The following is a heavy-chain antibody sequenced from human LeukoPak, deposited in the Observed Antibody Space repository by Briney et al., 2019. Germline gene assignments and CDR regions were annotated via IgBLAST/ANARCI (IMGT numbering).Heavy chain of an antibody. Sequence: PGGSLRLSCAASGFTFSSTGMHWVRQVPGKGLVWVSRITSDGSSTTYAESVKGRFTISRDNAKNTLYLEMDSLRAEDTAVYYCATASSHAIDYWGQGPLVTVSS. CDR1: GFTFSSTG. CDR3: ATASSHAIDY. D-gene: IGHD6-6*01. V-gene: IGHV3-74*03. J-gene: IGHJ4*02. CDR2: ITSDGSST.